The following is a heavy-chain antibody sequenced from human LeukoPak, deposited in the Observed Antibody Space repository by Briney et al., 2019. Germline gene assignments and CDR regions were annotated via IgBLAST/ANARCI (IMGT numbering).Heavy chain of an antibody. CDR1: GGSISSYY. V-gene: IGHV4-59*01. D-gene: IGHD3-10*01. J-gene: IGHJ6*03. Sequence: SETLSLTCTVSGGSISSYYWSWIRQPPGKGLEWVGYIYYSGSTNYNPSLKSRVTISVDTSKNQFSLKVSSVTAADTAVYYCARTYYYGSYYMDVWGKGTTVTISS. CDR3: ARTYYYGSYYMDV. CDR2: IYYSGST.